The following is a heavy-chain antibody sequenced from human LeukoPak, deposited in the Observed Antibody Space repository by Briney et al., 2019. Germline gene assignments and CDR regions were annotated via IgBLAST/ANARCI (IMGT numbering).Heavy chain of an antibody. CDR1: GGSFSGYY. Sequence: SETLSLTCAVYGGSFSGYYWSWMRQPPGKGLEWIGEINHSGSTNYNPSLKSRVTISVDTSKNQFSLKLSSVTAADTAVYYCARGRQRITMVRGVMKYFDYWGQGTLVTVSS. V-gene: IGHV4-34*01. D-gene: IGHD3-10*01. CDR3: ARGRQRITMVRGVMKYFDY. J-gene: IGHJ4*02. CDR2: INHSGST.